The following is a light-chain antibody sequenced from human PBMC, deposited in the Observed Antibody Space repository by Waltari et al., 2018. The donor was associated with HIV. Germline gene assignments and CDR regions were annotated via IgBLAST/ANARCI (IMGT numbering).Light chain of an antibody. CDR1: QTIGDY. Sequence: DIQLTQSPSPLSAFVGDRVTITCRASQTIGDYVNWYQQKPGEPPKLLIYSTTSLQPGVPSRFSGSGSGTDFALTISSLQSEDFATYYCEQIYTFPLSTFGPGTKVDIK. J-gene: IGKJ3*01. CDR2: STT. CDR3: EQIYTFPLST. V-gene: IGKV1-39*01.